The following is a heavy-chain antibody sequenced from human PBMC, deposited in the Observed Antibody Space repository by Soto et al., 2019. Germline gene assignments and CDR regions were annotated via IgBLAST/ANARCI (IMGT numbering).Heavy chain of an antibody. CDR3: ARVVAVACTYDAFDI. Sequence: EVQLVESGGGLVKPGGSLRLSCAASGFTFSSYSMNWVRQAPGKGLEWVSSISSSSSYIYYADSVKGRFTISRDNAKNSLYLQMNSLRAEDTAVYYCARVVAVACTYDAFDIWGQGTMVTVSS. CDR2: ISSSSSYI. D-gene: IGHD6-19*01. J-gene: IGHJ3*02. CDR1: GFTFSSYS. V-gene: IGHV3-21*01.